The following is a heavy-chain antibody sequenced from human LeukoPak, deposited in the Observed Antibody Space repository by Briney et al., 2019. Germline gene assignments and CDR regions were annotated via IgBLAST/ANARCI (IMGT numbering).Heavy chain of an antibody. D-gene: IGHD2-15*01. CDR1: GFTFSSYA. V-gene: IGHV3-30-3*01. Sequence: VGSLRLSCAASGFTFSSYAMHWVRQAPGKGLEWLAGISYDGSNKYYADSVKGRFTISRDNSKNTLYLQMNSLRAEATAVYYCAREYCSGGSCYSDYWGQGTLVTVSS. CDR3: AREYCSGGSCYSDY. J-gene: IGHJ4*02. CDR2: ISYDGSNK.